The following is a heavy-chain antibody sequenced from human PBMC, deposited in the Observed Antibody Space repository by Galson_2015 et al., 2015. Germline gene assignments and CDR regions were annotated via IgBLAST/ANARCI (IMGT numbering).Heavy chain of an antibody. Sequence: SVKVSCKASGGTFSSYAISWVRQAPGQGLEWMGGIIPIFGTANYAQKFQGRVTITADESTSIAYMELSSLRSEDTAVYYCARDRSIAAAGTNGGGDYWGQGTLVTVSS. CDR3: ARDRSIAAAGTNGGGDY. CDR1: GGTFSSYA. CDR2: IIPIFGTA. V-gene: IGHV1-69*13. J-gene: IGHJ4*02. D-gene: IGHD6-13*01.